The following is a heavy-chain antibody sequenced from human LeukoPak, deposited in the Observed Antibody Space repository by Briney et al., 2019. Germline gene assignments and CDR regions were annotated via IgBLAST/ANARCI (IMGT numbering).Heavy chain of an antibody. Sequence: GGSLRLSCAASGFTFSSYPMSWVRQAPGKGLEWVSSINDGGGNTYNADSVKGRFTISRDNSKNTLYLQMNSLRAEDTAVYYWAKETRVAGWYSDYWGQGTLVAVSS. J-gene: IGHJ4*02. D-gene: IGHD6-19*01. CDR2: INDGGGNT. CDR3: AKETRVAGWYSDY. CDR1: GFTFSSYP. V-gene: IGHV3-23*01.